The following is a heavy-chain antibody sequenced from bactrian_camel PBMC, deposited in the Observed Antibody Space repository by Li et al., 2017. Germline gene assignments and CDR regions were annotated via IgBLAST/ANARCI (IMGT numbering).Heavy chain of an antibody. CDR2: ITSDRGGHYVQ. D-gene: IGHD4*01. Sequence: DVQLVESGGGSVQPGESLRLSCIVSGSTFDDSDMGWYRQAPGSECELVSVITSDRGGHYVQHYAQSVKGRFTISMDKAKNAVYLQMDGLKPEDTAVYRCQPYGRSYVDYNCRAGLGQGTQVTVS. V-gene: IGHV3S40*01. CDR1: GSTFDDSD. J-gene: IGHJ4*01.